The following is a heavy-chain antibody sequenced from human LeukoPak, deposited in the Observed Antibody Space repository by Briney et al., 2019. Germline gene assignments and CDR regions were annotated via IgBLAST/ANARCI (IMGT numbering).Heavy chain of an antibody. CDR2: ISSSGSTI. D-gene: IGHD2-8*01. CDR1: GFTFSDYY. Sequence: GGSLRLSCAASGFTFSDYYMSWIRQAPGKGLEWVSYISSSGSTIYYADSVKGRFTISRDKAKNSLYLQMNSLRAEDTAVYYCARDIGYCTNGVCPNEDYWGQGTLVTVSS. CDR3: ARDIGYCTNGVCPNEDY. J-gene: IGHJ4*02. V-gene: IGHV3-11*01.